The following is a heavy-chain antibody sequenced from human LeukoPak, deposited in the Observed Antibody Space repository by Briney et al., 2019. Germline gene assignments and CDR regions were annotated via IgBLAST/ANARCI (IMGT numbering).Heavy chain of an antibody. CDR1: GYTFTSYG. D-gene: IGHD3-22*01. Sequence: GASVKVSCKASGYTFTSYGISWVRQAPGQGLEWMGWISAYNGNTNYAQKLQCRVTMTTDTSTSTAYMELRSLRSDDTAVYYCARDLPDDYYDSSGYYYLDAFDIWGQGTMVTVSS. J-gene: IGHJ3*02. CDR3: ARDLPDDYYDSSGYYYLDAFDI. V-gene: IGHV1-18*01. CDR2: ISAYNGNT.